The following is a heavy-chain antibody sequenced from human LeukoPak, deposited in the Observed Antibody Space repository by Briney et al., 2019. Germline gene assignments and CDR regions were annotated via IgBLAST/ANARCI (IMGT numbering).Heavy chain of an antibody. CDR2: INLDGTER. D-gene: IGHD1-26*01. CDR1: GFTFSYFW. J-gene: IGHJ4*02. V-gene: IGHV3-7*05. Sequence: WGSLRLSCAASGFTFSYFWMSWVRQAPGKGLEWVANINLDGTERHYVDSVKGRFTISRDNARKSLYLQMNSLRDEDTAVYYCARDNVGSTPFDYWGQGTLVTVSS. CDR3: ARDNVGSTPFDY.